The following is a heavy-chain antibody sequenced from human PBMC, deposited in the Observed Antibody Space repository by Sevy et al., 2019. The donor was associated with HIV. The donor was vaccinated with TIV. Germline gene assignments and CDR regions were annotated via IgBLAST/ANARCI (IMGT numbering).Heavy chain of an antibody. CDR1: GFTFNNAW. CDR2: IKSKIDGETT. J-gene: IGHJ4*02. CDR3: ATAPGYYDSAPFDY. Sequence: GGYLRLSCAVSGFTFNNAWMNWVRQAPGTGLQWIGLIKSKIDGETTDYAAPVKGRFTISRDDSINTLYLQMNSLKIEDTAVYYCATAPGYYDSAPFDYWGPGTLVTVSS. D-gene: IGHD3-22*01. V-gene: IGHV3-15*01.